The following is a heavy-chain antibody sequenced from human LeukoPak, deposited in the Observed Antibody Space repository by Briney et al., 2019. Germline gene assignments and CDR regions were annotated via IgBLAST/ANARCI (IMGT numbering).Heavy chain of an antibody. CDR1: GFSFTDYP. CDR2: IRTTAEGA. V-gene: IGHV3-23*01. Sequence: GGSLRLSCATSGFSFTDYPMNWGRQPPGKGLEWISNIRTTAEGAKYAYYADSVKGRFTISRDNPKNTLYLQMNSLRAEDTAVYYCAKAGNRGYSYGLFDYWGQGTLVTVSS. D-gene: IGHD5-18*01. CDR3: AKAGNRGYSYGLFDY. J-gene: IGHJ4*02.